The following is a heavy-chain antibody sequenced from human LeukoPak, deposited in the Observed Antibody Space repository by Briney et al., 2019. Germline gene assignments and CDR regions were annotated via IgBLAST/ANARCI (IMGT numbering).Heavy chain of an antibody. CDR3: ARQRLVDTAMALPDY. D-gene: IGHD5-18*01. V-gene: IGHV4-59*08. J-gene: IGHJ4*02. Sequence: SETLSLTCTVSGDSISSYYWSWIRQPPGKGLEWIGYIYYSGSTNYNPSLKSRVTISVDTSKNQFSLKLSSVTAADTAAYYCARQRLVDTAMALPDYWGQGTLVTVSS. CDR1: GDSISSYY. CDR2: IYYSGST.